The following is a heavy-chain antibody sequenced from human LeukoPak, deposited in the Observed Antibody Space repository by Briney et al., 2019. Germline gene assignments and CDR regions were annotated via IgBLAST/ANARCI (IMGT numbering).Heavy chain of an antibody. V-gene: IGHV7-4-1*02. CDR1: GYTFSNYD. CDR3: ARDQRYCGGDCYDAFDI. J-gene: IGHJ3*02. CDR2: INTKTGNP. D-gene: IGHD2-21*02. Sequence: ASVKVSCEASGYTFSNYDMNWVRQAPGQGLEWMGWINTKTGNPTYAQGFTGRFVFSLDTSVSTTYLQISSLKADDTAVYYCARDQRYCGGDCYDAFDIWGQGTMVTVSS.